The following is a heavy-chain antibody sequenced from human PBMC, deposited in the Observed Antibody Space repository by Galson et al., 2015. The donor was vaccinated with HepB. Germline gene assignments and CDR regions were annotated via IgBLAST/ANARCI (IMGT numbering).Heavy chain of an antibody. CDR3: AKTDAAELRWFHP. J-gene: IGHJ5*02. Sequence: SVKVSCKASGGTFSTYAITWVRRAPGQGLEWMGGIIPIFGTANYAQRFQDRVTITADESTNTAYMELSSLRSDDTAVYYCAKTDAAELRWFHPWGPGTLVTVSS. V-gene: IGHV1-69*13. CDR1: GGTFSTYA. CDR2: IIPIFGTA. D-gene: IGHD6-25*01.